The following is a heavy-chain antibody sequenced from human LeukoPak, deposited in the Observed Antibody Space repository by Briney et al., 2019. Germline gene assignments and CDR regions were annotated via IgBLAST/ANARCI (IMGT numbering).Heavy chain of an antibody. Sequence: QPGGSLRLSCAASGFTFRNYVIHWVRQAPGKGLEWVAVTSPDLNVKLYADSVKGRFTISRDNSRSTLYLQMNSLRPEDTAIYYCAREGYYGSGSPPSLYFDYWGQGTLVTVSS. CDR2: TSPDLNVK. V-gene: IGHV3-30-3*01. CDR3: AREGYYGSGSPPSLYFDY. D-gene: IGHD3-10*01. J-gene: IGHJ4*02. CDR1: GFTFRNYV.